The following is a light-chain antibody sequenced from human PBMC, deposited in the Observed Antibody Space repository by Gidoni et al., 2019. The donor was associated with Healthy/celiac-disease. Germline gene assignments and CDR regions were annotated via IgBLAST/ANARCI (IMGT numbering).Light chain of an antibody. CDR1: QSVSSK. Sequence: EIVMTQSPATLSVSPGERATLSCRASQSVSSKLAWYQQKPGQAPRPLIYGASTRATGIPARFSGSGSGTEFTLTISSLQSEDFAVYYCQQYNNWPYTFGQXTKLEIK. V-gene: IGKV3-15*01. CDR2: GAS. CDR3: QQYNNWPYT. J-gene: IGKJ2*01.